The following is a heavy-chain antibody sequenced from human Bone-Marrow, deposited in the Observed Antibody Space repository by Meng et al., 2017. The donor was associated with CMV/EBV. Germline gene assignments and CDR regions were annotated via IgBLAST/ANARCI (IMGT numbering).Heavy chain of an antibody. D-gene: IGHD3-3*01. V-gene: IGHV3-30*02. CDR2: IRYDGSNK. CDR1: GFTFSSYG. Sequence: GESLKISCAASGFTFSSYGMHWVRQAPGKGLEWVAFIRYDGSNKYYADSVEGRFTISRDNSKNTLYLQMNSLRAEDTAVYYCAKLYYDFWSGYYFGAFDIWGQGTMVTVSS. J-gene: IGHJ3*02. CDR3: AKLYYDFWSGYYFGAFDI.